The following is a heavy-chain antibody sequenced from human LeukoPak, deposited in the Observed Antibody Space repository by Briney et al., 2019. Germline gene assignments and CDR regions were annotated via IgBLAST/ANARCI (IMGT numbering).Heavy chain of an antibody. J-gene: IGHJ5*01. Sequence: ASVKVSCKATSRISLVRQAPGQGLEWMGWIGTYGGDTYYAQKFQGRLTVTTDTSTSTVYLELRNLRSDDTAVYYCARDLWNFYDDSGYNRDFDSWGQGTLVTVSS. V-gene: IGHV1-18*01. CDR1: TSR. D-gene: IGHD3-22*01. CDR2: IGTYGGDT. CDR3: ARDLWNFYDDSGYNRDFDS.